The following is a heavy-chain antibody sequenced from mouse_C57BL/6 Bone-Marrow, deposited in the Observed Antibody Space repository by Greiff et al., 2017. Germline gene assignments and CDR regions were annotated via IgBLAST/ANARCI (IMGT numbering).Heavy chain of an antibody. Sequence: QVQLQQSGPELVKPGASVKISCKASGYAFSSSWMNWVKQRPGKGLEWIGRIYPGDGDTNYNGKFKGKATLTADKSSSTAYMQLSSLTSEDSAVYFGAREATNYGIDYWGQGTTLTVSS. CDR1: GYAFSSSW. CDR3: AREATNYGIDY. D-gene: IGHD1-1*01. CDR2: IYPGDGDT. V-gene: IGHV1-82*01. J-gene: IGHJ2*01.